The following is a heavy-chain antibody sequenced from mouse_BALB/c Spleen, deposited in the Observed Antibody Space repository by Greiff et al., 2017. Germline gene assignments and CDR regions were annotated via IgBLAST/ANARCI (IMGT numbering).Heavy chain of an antibody. J-gene: IGHJ1*01. Sequence: EVQLQQSGAELVKPGASVKLSCTASGFNIKDTYMHWVKQRPEQGLEWIGRIDPANGNTKYDPKFQGKATIAADTSSNTAYLQLSSLTSEDTAVYDCARWSGTWYFDVWGAGTTVTVSS. CDR2: IDPANGNT. V-gene: IGHV14-3*02. CDR3: ARWSGTWYFDV. D-gene: IGHD3-3*01. CDR1: GFNIKDTY.